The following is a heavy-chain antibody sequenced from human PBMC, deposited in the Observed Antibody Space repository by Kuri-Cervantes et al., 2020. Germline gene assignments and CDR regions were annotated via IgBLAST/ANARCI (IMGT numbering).Heavy chain of an antibody. D-gene: IGHD6-13*01. V-gene: IGHV4-39*07. CDR3: ATAGSSSTWYYFNS. Sequence: ESLKISCTVSGGSISSSIYYWGWIRQPPGKGLEWISSIYYSGNTYYNPSLASRVTISVETSKNQFSLKVTSVTAADTAVYYCATAGSSSTWYYFNSWGQGSLVTVSS. CDR2: IYYSGNT. CDR1: GGSISSSIYY. J-gene: IGHJ4*02.